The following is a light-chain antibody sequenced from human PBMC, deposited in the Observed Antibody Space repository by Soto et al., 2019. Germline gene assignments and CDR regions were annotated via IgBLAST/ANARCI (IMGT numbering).Light chain of an antibody. Sequence: EIVMTQSPATLSVSPGERATLSCRASQSVSSNLAWYQQKPGQPPRLLIYGASTRATGIPARFSGSGSGTEFTLTIGSLQSEDFAVYYCQQYHNWPPALTFGGGTKVEIK. CDR1: QSVSSN. CDR3: QQYHNWPPALT. V-gene: IGKV3-15*01. J-gene: IGKJ4*01. CDR2: GAS.